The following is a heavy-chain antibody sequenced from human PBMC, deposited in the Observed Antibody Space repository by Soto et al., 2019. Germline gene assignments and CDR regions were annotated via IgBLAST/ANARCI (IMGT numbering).Heavy chain of an antibody. D-gene: IGHD4-17*01. J-gene: IGHJ6*03. CDR2: ISSSGSTI. CDR3: ARASGDDNDYGDYRLGYYYYYYMDV. V-gene: IGHV3-11*01. CDR1: GFTFSDYY. Sequence: GGSLRLSCAASGFTFSDYYMSWIRQAPGKGLEWVSYISSSGSTIYYADSVKGRFTISRDNAKNSLYLQMNSLRAEDTAVYYCARASGDDNDYGDYRLGYYYYYYMDVWGKGTTVTVSS.